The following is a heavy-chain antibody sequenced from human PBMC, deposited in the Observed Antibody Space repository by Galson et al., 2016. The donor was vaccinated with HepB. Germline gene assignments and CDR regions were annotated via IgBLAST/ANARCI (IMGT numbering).Heavy chain of an antibody. CDR1: GYSFTTYD. D-gene: IGHD4-23*01. CDR2: VNPYSGDA. V-gene: IGHV1-8*02. Sequence: SVKVSCKASGYSFTTYDISWVRQATGQGLEWMGWVNPYSGDANSTQTFHGRLTMTTNTSTSTAYMELSSLNSDDTAIYYCARAGGRGNTWYNSWGQGTLVSVSS. CDR3: ARAGGRGNTWYNS. J-gene: IGHJ5*01.